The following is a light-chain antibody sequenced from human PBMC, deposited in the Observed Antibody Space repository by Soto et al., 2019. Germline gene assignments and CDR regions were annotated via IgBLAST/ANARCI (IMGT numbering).Light chain of an antibody. CDR1: QSFRGL. V-gene: IGKV3-11*01. Sequence: EILLTQSPATLSLSPGERATLSCRTSQSFRGLLAWYQQKPGQAPRLLIYDAYNRPTGIPPRFSGSGSGTDFTLTISSLEPEDSAVYYCQQLHSCPITFGQGTQVEI. CDR3: QQLHSCPIT. J-gene: IGKJ5*01. CDR2: DAY.